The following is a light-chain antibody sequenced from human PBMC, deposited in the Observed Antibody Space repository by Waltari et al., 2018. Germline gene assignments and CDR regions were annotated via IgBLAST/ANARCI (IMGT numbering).Light chain of an antibody. CDR2: GKD. CDR1: SLRTSY. Sequence: SSELTQDPGVSVALGQTFTITCQGDSLRTSYATWYQLKPGQAPVLVSYGKDKRPSGIPDRFSGYSSGTTSSLTITGAQAEDEADYYCSSRNGRADQVVFAGGTKVTVL. V-gene: IGLV3-19*01. J-gene: IGLJ3*02. CDR3: SSRNGRADQVV.